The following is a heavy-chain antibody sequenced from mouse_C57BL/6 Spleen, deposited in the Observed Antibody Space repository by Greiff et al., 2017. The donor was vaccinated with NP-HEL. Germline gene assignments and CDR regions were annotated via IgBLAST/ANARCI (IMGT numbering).Heavy chain of an antibody. J-gene: IGHJ4*01. CDR1: GYSFTDYN. CDR3: ARIYYYGSSYDYAMDY. V-gene: IGHV1-39*01. D-gene: IGHD1-1*01. Sequence: VQLQQSGPELVKPGASVKISCKASGYSFTDYNMNWVKQSTGKSLEWIGVINPNYGTTSYNQKFKGKATLTVDQSSSTAYMQLNSLTSEDSAVYYGARIYYYGSSYDYAMDYWGQGTSVTVSS. CDR2: INPNYGTT.